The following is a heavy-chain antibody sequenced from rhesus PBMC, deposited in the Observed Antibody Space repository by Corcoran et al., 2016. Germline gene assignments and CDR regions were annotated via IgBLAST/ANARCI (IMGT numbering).Heavy chain of an antibody. D-gene: IGHD6-25*01. CDR2: IYGSSGRT. CDR1: GYSISSNY. J-gene: IGHJ4*01. CDR3: ARDRYSGSRFDY. Sequence: QVQLQESGPGLVKPSETLSLTCAVSGYSISSNYWSWIRQPPGKGLEWIGYIYGSSGRTNYTPTHKSRVTISTDTSKNQFSLKLSSVTAADTAVYYCARDRYSGSRFDYWGQGVLVTVSS. V-gene: IGHV4-147*01.